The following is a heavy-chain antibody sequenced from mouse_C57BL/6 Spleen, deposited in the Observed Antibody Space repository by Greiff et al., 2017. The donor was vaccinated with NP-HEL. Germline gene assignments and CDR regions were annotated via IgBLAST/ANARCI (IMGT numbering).Heavy chain of an antibody. J-gene: IGHJ2*01. CDR3: ARVGGYDERAYFDY. Sequence: EVKLVESGGGLVKPGGSLKLSCAASGFTFSSYAMSWVRQTPEKRLEWVATISDGGSYTYYPDNVKGRFTISRDNAKNNLYLQMSHLKSEDTAMYYCARVGGYDERAYFDYWGQGTTLTVSS. V-gene: IGHV5-4*03. CDR1: GFTFSSYA. CDR2: ISDGGSYT. D-gene: IGHD2-2*01.